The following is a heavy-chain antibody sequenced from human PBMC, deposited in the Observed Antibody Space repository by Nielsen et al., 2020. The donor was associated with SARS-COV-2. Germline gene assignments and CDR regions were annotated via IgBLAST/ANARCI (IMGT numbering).Heavy chain of an antibody. CDR1: GFVFTSYT. D-gene: IGHD1-26*01. Sequence: GESLKISCAASGFVFTSYTMNWVRQAPGKGLEWVATISTRSSYISYAGSVKGRFTISRDNTRNSLFLEMHSLRADDTAVYYCAREWDWAWAYWGQGALVTVSS. V-gene: IGHV3-21*01. CDR2: ISTRSSYI. J-gene: IGHJ4*02. CDR3: AREWDWAWAY.